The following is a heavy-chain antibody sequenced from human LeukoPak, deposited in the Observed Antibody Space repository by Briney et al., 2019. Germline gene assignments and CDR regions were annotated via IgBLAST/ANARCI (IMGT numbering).Heavy chain of an antibody. Sequence: GGSLRLSCAASRFTFSSYGIHWVRQAPGKGLEWVSGISPGGETPYYADSVRGRFTISRDNSKNTMYLQMNSLRVEDTAVYYCAQDRAWIEFYFWGQGTLVTVSS. CDR1: RFTFSSYG. V-gene: IGHV3-23*01. CDR2: ISPGGETP. CDR3: AQDRAWIEFYF. J-gene: IGHJ4*02. D-gene: IGHD5-12*01.